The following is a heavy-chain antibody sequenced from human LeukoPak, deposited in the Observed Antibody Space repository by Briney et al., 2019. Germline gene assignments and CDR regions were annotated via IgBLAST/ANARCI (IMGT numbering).Heavy chain of an antibody. CDR1: GGSISSYY. V-gene: IGHV4-59*01. Sequence: SETLSLTCTVSGGSISSYYWSWIRQPPGKGLEWIGYIYYSGSTNYNPSLKSRVTISVDTSKNQFSLKLSSVTAADTAVYYCARTNYDSSGYLDYYGMDVWGQGTTVTVSS. J-gene: IGHJ6*02. CDR2: IYYSGST. D-gene: IGHD3-22*01. CDR3: ARTNYDSSGYLDYYGMDV.